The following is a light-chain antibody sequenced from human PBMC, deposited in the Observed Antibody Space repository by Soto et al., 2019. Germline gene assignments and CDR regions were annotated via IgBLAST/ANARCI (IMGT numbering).Light chain of an antibody. Sequence: QSALTQPASVSGSPGQSITISCTATSSDVGSYNLFSWYQQHPGKAPKLIIYEGSKRPSGVSNRFSGSKSGNTASLTISGLQAEDESDYYRCSYAGGSTYVFGTGTKVTVL. CDR1: SSDVGSYNL. CDR3: CSYAGGSTYV. V-gene: IGLV2-23*01. J-gene: IGLJ1*01. CDR2: EGS.